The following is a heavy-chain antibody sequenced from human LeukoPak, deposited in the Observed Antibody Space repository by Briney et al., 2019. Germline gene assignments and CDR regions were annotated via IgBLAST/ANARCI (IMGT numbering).Heavy chain of an antibody. D-gene: IGHD3-22*01. V-gene: IGHV3-48*03. CDR2: ISSSGSTI. CDR3: AKVRSTMIVVVPHGSDFDL. J-gene: IGHJ3*01. Sequence: GGSLRLSCAASGFTISSYEMNWVRQAPGKGLEWVSYISSSGSTIYYADSVKGRFTISRDNAKNSLYLQMNSLRAEDTAVYYCAKVRSTMIVVVPHGSDFDLWGQGTMVTVSS. CDR1: GFTISSYE.